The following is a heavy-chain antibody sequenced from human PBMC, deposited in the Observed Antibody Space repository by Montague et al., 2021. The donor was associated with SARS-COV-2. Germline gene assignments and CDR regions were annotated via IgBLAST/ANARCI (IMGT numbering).Heavy chain of an antibody. CDR2: VYYSGGT. Sequence: SETLSLTCTVSGGSMTSGSFYWGWVRQSPGKGLEWIGSVYYSGGTYYXXXLRSRVTISADTSKNQFSLWLNSVTAADTAVYYCARHSRFGRPLESFDYWGQGTLVTVSS. V-gene: IGHV4-39*01. CDR3: ARHSRFGRPLESFDY. J-gene: IGHJ4*02. CDR1: GGSMTSGSFY. D-gene: IGHD3-3*01.